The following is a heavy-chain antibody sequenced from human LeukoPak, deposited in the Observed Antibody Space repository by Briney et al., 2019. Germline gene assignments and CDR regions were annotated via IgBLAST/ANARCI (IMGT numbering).Heavy chain of an antibody. CDR2: INHSGST. CDR1: GGSFSGYY. V-gene: IGHV4-34*01. CDR3: ARLWGGGHYYDSSGLGYYFDY. J-gene: IGHJ4*02. Sequence: PSETLSLTCAVYGGSFSGYYWSWIRQPPGKGLEWIGEINHSGSTNYNPSLKSRVTISVDTSKNQFSLKLSSVTAADTAVYYCARLWGGGHYYDSSGLGYYFDYWGQGTLVTVSS. D-gene: IGHD3-22*01.